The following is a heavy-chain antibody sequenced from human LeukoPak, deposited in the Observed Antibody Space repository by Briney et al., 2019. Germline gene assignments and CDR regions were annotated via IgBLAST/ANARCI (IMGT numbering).Heavy chain of an antibody. CDR1: GFTFSNYR. D-gene: IGHD3-10*01. CDR2: IKQDGSEK. V-gene: IGHV3-7*01. CDR3: ASGVHYFDY. Sequence: GGSLRLSCAASGFTFSNYRMSWVRQAPGKGLEWVANIKQDGSEKYYVDSVKGRFTISRDNAKNSLYLQMNSLRAEDTAVYYCASGVHYFDYWGQGTLVTVSS. J-gene: IGHJ4*02.